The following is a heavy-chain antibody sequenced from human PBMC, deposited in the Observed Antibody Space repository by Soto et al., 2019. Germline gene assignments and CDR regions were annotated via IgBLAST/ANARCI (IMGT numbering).Heavy chain of an antibody. Sequence: QVQLVESGGGVVQPGRSLRLSCAASGFTFSSYGMHWVRQAPGKGLEWVAVISYDGSNKYYADSVKGRFTISRDNSKNTLYLQMNRLRAEDTAVYYCAQWFGAFDYWCQGTLVTVSS. CDR3: AQWFGAFDY. CDR1: GFTFSSYG. CDR2: ISYDGSNK. J-gene: IGHJ4*02. D-gene: IGHD3-10*01. V-gene: IGHV3-30*18.